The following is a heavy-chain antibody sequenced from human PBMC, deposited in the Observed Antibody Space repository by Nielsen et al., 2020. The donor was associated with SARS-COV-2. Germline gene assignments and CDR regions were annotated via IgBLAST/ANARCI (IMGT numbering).Heavy chain of an antibody. CDR3: TRGGNSGSRPMSY. D-gene: IGHD1-26*01. V-gene: IGHV4-34*01. CDR2: INHSVST. J-gene: IGHJ4*02. Sequence: KGLEWIGAINHSVSTDYNPAHKSRVTISVYTAKIQFSLTLSSVTAADTAVYYCTRGGNSGSRPMSYWGQGTLVTVSS.